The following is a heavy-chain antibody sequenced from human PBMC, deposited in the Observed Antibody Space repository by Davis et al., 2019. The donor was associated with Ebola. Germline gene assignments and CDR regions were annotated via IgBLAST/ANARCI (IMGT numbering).Heavy chain of an antibody. CDR1: GYRFTSYW. Sequence: GESLKISCKGSGYRFTSYWIAWVRQMPGKGLEWMGIIYPGDSDTRYSPSFQGQVTISADKSISTAYLQWSSLKASDTAMYYCARLSDCSSTSCYLAYWGQGTLVTVSS. D-gene: IGHD2-2*01. J-gene: IGHJ4*02. CDR3: ARLSDCSSTSCYLAY. CDR2: IYPGDSDT. V-gene: IGHV5-51*01.